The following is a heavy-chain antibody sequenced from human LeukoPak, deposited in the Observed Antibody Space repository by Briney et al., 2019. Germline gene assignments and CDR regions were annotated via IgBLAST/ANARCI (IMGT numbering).Heavy chain of an antibody. V-gene: IGHV3-48*01. CDR3: ARPMYYYDSSGYPYNWFDP. Sequence: GGSLRLSCAASGFTFSSYSMNWVRQAPGKGLEWVSYISSSSSTIYYADSVKGRFTISRDNAKNSLYLQMNSLRAEDTAVYYCARPMYYYDSSGYPYNWFDPWGQGTLVTVSS. CDR2: ISSSSSTI. CDR1: GFTFSSYS. D-gene: IGHD3-22*01. J-gene: IGHJ5*02.